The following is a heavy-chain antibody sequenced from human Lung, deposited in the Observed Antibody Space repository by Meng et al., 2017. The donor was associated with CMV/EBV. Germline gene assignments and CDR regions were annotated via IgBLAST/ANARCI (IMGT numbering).Heavy chain of an antibody. J-gene: IGHJ5*02. CDR2: IYYSGST. Sequence: LHESGQGLVKPSQTLSLTGTVSGGSISSGGVYWSWIRQHPGKGLEWIGYIYYSGSTYYNPSLRSRVAISIDTSKNQFSLKLTSVTAADTAVYFCARTNYGDYNWFDPWGQGTLVTVSS. CDR1: GGSISSGGVY. V-gene: IGHV4-31*03. D-gene: IGHD4-17*01. CDR3: ARTNYGDYNWFDP.